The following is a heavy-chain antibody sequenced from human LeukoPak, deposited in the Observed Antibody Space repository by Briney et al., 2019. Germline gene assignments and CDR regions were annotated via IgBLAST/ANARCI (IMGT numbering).Heavy chain of an antibody. CDR2: INPNSGGT. Sequence: ASVKVSCKASGYTFTGYYMHWVRQAPGQGLEWMGWINPNSGGTNYAQKFQGRVTMTRDTSISTDYMEMSRLRSDDTAVYYCARGGHIVVVTAIFWGQGTLVTVSS. V-gene: IGHV1-2*02. D-gene: IGHD2-21*02. J-gene: IGHJ4*02. CDR3: ARGGHIVVVTAIF. CDR1: GYTFTGYY.